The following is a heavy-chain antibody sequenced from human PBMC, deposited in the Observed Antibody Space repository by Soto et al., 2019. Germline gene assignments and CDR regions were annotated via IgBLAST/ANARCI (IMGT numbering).Heavy chain of an antibody. CDR3: ARDAGLYGSGSYDPNYYYYGMDV. J-gene: IGHJ6*02. CDR2: IIPILGIA. CDR1: GGTFSSYT. Sequence: SVKVSCKASGGTFSSYTISWVRQAPGQGLEWMGRIIPILGIANYAQKFQGRVTITADKSTSTAYMELSSLRSEDTAVYYCARDAGLYGSGSYDPNYYYYGMDVWGQ. V-gene: IGHV1-69*04. D-gene: IGHD3-10*01.